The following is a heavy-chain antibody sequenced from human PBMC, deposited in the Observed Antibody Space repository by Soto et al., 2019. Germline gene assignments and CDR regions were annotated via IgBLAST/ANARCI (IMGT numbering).Heavy chain of an antibody. CDR3: ARDVFCGGAPACPDMDV. D-gene: IGHD2-21*01. CDR1: GYTFSGYS. CDR2: ISGYNGNT. Sequence: ASGEGLFKASGYTFSGYSITWLRQAPGQGLEWMGRISGYNGNTNYARTLRDRLTLTTDTSTSTAYMELRSLTSDDTAVYYCARDVFCGGAPACPDMDVWGQGTTVTVSS. V-gene: IGHV1-18*04. J-gene: IGHJ6*02.